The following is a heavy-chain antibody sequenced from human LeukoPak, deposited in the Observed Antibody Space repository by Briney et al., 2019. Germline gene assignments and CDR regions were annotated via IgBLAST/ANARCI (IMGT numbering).Heavy chain of an antibody. CDR2: INAGNGNT. V-gene: IGHV1-3*03. CDR3: ARESRLDSSGWYDAFDI. D-gene: IGHD6-19*01. J-gene: IGHJ3*02. Sequence: GASVKVSCKASGYTFTSYAMHWVRQAPGQRLEWMGWINAGNGNTKYSQEFQGRVTITRDTSASTAYMELSSLRSEDMAVYYCARESRLDSSGWYDAFDIWGQGTMVTVSS. CDR1: GYTFTSYA.